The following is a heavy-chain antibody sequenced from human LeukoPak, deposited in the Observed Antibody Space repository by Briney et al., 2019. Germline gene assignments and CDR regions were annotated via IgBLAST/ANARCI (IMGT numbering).Heavy chain of an antibody. CDR1: GGSFSGYY. D-gene: IGHD3-10*01. Sequence: ETLSLTCAVYGGSFSGYYWSWIRQPPGRGLEWVSTISGSGDETYYADSVKGRFTISRDNSKNTLYLQMNSLRAEDTAVYYCARTMVRGVIILDYFDYWGQGTLVTVSS. CDR3: ARTMVRGVIILDYFDY. V-gene: IGHV3-23*01. CDR2: ISGSGDET. J-gene: IGHJ4*02.